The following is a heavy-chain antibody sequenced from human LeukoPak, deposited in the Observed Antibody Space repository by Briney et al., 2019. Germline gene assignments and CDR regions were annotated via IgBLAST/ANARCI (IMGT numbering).Heavy chain of an antibody. CDR3: ARVVSIVVVPAAPRYFGY. CDR2: IYYSGST. J-gene: IGHJ4*02. V-gene: IGHV4-59*12. CDR1: GGSISSYY. D-gene: IGHD2-2*01. Sequence: SETLSLTCTVFGGSISSYYWSWIRQPPGKGLEWIGYIYYSGSTNYNPSLKSRVTISVDTSKNQFSLKLSSVTAADTAVYYCARVVSIVVVPAAPRYFGYWGQGTLVTASS.